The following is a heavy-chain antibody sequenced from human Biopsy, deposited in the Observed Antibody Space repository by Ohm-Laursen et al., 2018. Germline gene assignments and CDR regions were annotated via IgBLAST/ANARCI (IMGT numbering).Heavy chain of an antibody. D-gene: IGHD1-1*01. Sequence: ASVKVSCKVSGYTLNELSMHWVRQVPGKGLEWMGGFAPENGKTIYAQKFQGRITMTEDTSTDTAYMELSSLRSEDTAVYYCAADINVWNVNYWGQGAQVIVSS. V-gene: IGHV1-24*01. CDR1: GYTLNELS. CDR3: AADINVWNVNY. CDR2: FAPENGKT. J-gene: IGHJ4*02.